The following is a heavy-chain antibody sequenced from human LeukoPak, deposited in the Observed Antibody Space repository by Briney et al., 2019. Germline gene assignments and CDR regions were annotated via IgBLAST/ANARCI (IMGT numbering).Heavy chain of an antibody. CDR3: ARVDYYGSGSYSWFDP. V-gene: IGHV4-34*01. D-gene: IGHD3-10*01. CDR2: INHSGST. J-gene: IGHJ5*02. CDR1: GGSFSGYY. Sequence: SETLSLTCAVYGGSFSGYYWSWIRQPPGKRLEWIGEINHSGSTNYNPSLKSRVTISVDTSKNQFSLKLSSVTAADTAVYYCARVDYYGSGSYSWFDPWGQGTLVTVSS.